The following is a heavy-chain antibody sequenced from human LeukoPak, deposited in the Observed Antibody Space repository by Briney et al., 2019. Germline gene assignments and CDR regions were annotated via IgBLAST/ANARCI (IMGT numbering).Heavy chain of an antibody. J-gene: IGHJ6*02. CDR2: MNPNSGNT. CDR3: ARVRAKAMVRGVSGMDV. CDR1: GYTFTGYY. Sequence: ASVKVSCKASGYTFTGYYMHWVRQAPGQGLEWMGWMNPNSGNTGYAQNFQGRVTMTRNTSISTAYMELSSLRSEDTAVYYCARVRAKAMVRGVSGMDVWGQGTTVTVSS. V-gene: IGHV1-8*02. D-gene: IGHD3-10*01.